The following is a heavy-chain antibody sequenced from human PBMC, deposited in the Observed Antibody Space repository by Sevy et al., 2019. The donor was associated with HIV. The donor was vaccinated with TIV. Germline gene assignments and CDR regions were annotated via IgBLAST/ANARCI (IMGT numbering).Heavy chain of an antibody. CDR1: GFTFNNAW. V-gene: IGHV3-15*01. CDR3: ATAPGYYDSAPFDY. J-gene: IGHJ4*02. D-gene: IGHD3-22*01. CDR2: IKSKIDGETT. Sequence: GGSLRLSCVVSGFTFNNAWMNWVRQAPGTGLQWVGLIKSKIDGETTDYAAPVKGRFTISRDDSKNTLFLQMNSLKIDDTAVYYCATAPGYYDSAPFDYWGPGTLVTVSS.